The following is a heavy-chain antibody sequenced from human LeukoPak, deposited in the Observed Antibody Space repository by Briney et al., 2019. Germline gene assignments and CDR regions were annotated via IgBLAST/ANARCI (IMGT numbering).Heavy chain of an antibody. D-gene: IGHD3-10*01. CDR2: ISYDGSNK. CDR1: GFTFSNYA. Sequence: GGSLRLSCAASGFTFSNYAMHWVRQAPGKGLEWVAVISYDGSNKYYADSVKGRFTISRDNSKNTLYLQMNSLRAEDTAVYYCAKAPFYGPAGYFDYWGQGTLVTVSS. V-gene: IGHV3-30*18. J-gene: IGHJ4*02. CDR3: AKAPFYGPAGYFDY.